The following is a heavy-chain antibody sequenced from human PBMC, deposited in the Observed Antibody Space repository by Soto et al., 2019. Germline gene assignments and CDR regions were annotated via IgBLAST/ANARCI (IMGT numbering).Heavy chain of an antibody. CDR3: XXXTAPPYGDWDYYYMDV. Sequence: GESLKISCKGSGYSFTSYWIGWVRQMPGKGLEWMGIIYPGDSDTRYSPSFQGQVTISADXXXXXXXXXXXXXXXPDXXXXYXXXXTAPPYGDWDYYYMDVWGKGTTVTVSS. CDR2: IYPGDSDT. D-gene: IGHD4-17*01. CDR1: GYSFTSYW. V-gene: IGHV5-51*01. J-gene: IGHJ6*03.